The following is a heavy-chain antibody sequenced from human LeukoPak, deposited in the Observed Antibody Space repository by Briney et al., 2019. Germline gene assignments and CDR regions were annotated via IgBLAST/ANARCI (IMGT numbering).Heavy chain of an antibody. V-gene: IGHV3-30*03. Sequence: PGGSLRLSCAASGFTFSSYGMHWVRQSPGRGLKWVSFLSFDGSNEFYADSLKGRFTISRDNSKDTLYLQMDSLRAEDTALYYCAREEHDYVWGSYRYYYYYGIDVWGQGTTVTVSS. CDR3: AREEHDYVWGSYRYYYYYGIDV. J-gene: IGHJ6*02. CDR1: GFTFSSYG. CDR2: LSFDGSNE. D-gene: IGHD3-16*02.